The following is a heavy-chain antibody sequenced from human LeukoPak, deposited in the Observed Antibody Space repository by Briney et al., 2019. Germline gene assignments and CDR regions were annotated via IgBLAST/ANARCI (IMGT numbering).Heavy chain of an antibody. J-gene: IGHJ4*02. CDR1: GYDFPNYY. CDR2: IHPGNSDD. CDR3: VRMEYGVDCRGGSCYSGWYYFDF. V-gene: IGHV5-51*04. Sequence: GESLKISCQASGYDFPNYYIGWVRQMPGKGLEWMGIIHPGNSDDTYCPSFQGQVTISADRPINTVYLQWSSLKASDRGMYYCVRMEYGVDCRGGSCYSGWYYFDFWGQGTLVTVSS. D-gene: IGHD2-15*01.